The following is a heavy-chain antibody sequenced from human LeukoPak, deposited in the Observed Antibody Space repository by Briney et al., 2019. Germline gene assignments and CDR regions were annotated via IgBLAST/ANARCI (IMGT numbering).Heavy chain of an antibody. CDR3: ARQVYSGYDPNNWFDP. CDR1: GYSFTSYW. D-gene: IGHD5-12*01. Sequence: GESLKISCKGSGYSFTSYWIGWVRQMPGKGLEWMGIIYPGDSDTRYSPSFQGQVTISADKSISTAYLQWSSLKASDTAMYYCARQVYSGYDPNNWFDPWGQGTLVTVSS. CDR2: IYPGDSDT. V-gene: IGHV5-51*01. J-gene: IGHJ5*02.